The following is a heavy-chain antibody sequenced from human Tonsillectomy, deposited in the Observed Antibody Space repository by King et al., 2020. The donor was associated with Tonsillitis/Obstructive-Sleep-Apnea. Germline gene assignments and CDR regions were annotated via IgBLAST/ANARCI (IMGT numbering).Heavy chain of an antibody. J-gene: IGHJ6*02. D-gene: IGHD6-19*01. CDR2: ISGSGGGT. V-gene: IGHV3-23*04. Sequence: VQLVESGGGLVQPGGSLRLSCAASGFTFSSCAMNWVRQTPGKGLEWVSAISGSGGGTYSANSVRGRFTISRDNSKNKLYLQMNSLTVEDTAVYYCAKGKDNSGWYYYGMDVWGQGTTVTVSS. CDR1: GFTFSSCA. CDR3: AKGKDNSGWYYYGMDV.